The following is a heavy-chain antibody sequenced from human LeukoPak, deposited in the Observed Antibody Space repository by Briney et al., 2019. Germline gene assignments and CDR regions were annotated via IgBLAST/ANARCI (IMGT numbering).Heavy chain of an antibody. CDR2: ISAYNGNT. CDR3: ARENRLQGSYYYGMDV. J-gene: IGHJ6*02. V-gene: IGHV1-18*01. D-gene: IGHD5-24*01. CDR1: GYTFTSYG. Sequence: APVKVSCKASGYTFTSYGISWVRQAPGQGLEWMGWISAYNGNTNYAQKLQGRVTMTTDTSTSTAYMELRSLRSDDTAVYYCARENRLQGSYYYGMDVWGQGTTVTVSS.